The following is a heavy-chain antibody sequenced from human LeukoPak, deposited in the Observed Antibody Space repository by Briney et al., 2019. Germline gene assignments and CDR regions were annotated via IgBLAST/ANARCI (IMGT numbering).Heavy chain of an antibody. CDR3: ASHDFWSGYTNYYYYYMDV. V-gene: IGHV3-48*04. Sequence: GGSLRLSCAASGFSFSSYAMNWVRQAPGKGLEWVSYISSSGSTIYYADSVKGRFTISRDNAKNSLYLQMNSLRAEDTAVYYCASHDFWSGYTNYYYYYMDVWGKGTTVTVSS. CDR2: ISSSGSTI. J-gene: IGHJ6*03. D-gene: IGHD3-3*01. CDR1: GFSFSSYA.